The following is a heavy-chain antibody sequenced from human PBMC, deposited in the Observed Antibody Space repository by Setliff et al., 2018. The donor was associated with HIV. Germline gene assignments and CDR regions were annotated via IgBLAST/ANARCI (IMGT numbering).Heavy chain of an antibody. CDR2: INTNTGNP. D-gene: IGHD4-4*01. V-gene: IGHV7-4-1*02. Sequence: ASVKVSCKASGYTFTTFGLSWVRQAPGQGLEWMGWINTNTGNPTYAQGFTGRFVFSLDTSVSTAYLQISSLKAEDTAVYYCARMATVYYYYYMDVWGKGTTVTVSS. CDR3: ARMATVYYYYYMDV. CDR1: GYTFTTFG. J-gene: IGHJ6*03.